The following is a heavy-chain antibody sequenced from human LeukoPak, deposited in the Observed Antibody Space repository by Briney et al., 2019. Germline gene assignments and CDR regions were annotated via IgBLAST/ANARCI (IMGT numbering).Heavy chain of an antibody. Sequence: GGSLRLSCAASGFTFSSYAMSWVRQAPGKGLEWVSAISGSGGSTYYADSVKGRFTISRDNSRNTLYLQMSSLRAEDTAVYYCAKNIAAADSSGYYYYYMDVWGKGTTVTVSS. V-gene: IGHV3-23*01. D-gene: IGHD6-13*01. CDR2: ISGSGGST. CDR3: AKNIAAADSSGYYYYYMDV. CDR1: GFTFSSYA. J-gene: IGHJ6*03.